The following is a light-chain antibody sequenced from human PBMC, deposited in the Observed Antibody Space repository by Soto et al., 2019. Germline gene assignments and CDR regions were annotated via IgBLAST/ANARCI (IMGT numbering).Light chain of an antibody. V-gene: IGKV1-5*01. CDR2: DAS. CDR3: QQYNRY. J-gene: IGKJ3*01. Sequence: DIQMTQSPSTLCAAVGDRVTISCRASQSISSWLAWYQQKPGKAPKLLIYDASSLESGVPSRFSGSGSGTEFTLTISSLQPDDFATYYCQQYNRYFGPGTKVDIK. CDR1: QSISSW.